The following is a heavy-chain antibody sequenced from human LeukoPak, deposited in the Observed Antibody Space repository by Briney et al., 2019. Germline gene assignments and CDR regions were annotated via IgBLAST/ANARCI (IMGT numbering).Heavy chain of an antibody. CDR1: GGSIGSYY. V-gene: IGHV4-59*01. CDR2: IYYSGST. Sequence: SETLSLTCTVSGGSIGSYYWSWIRQPPGKGLEWIGYIYYSGSTNYNPSLKSRVTISVDTSKNQFSLKLSSVTAADTAVYYCARDTPSYGFDYWGQGTLVTVSS. J-gene: IGHJ4*02. D-gene: IGHD4-17*01. CDR3: ARDTPSYGFDY.